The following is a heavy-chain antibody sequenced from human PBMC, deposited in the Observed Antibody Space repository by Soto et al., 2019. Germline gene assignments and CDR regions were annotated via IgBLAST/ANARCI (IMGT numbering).Heavy chain of an antibody. CDR1: GFTFNSYA. V-gene: IGHV3-23*01. Sequence: EVQLLESGGGLVQPGGSLRLSCAASGFTFNSYAMSWVRQAPGKGLEWVSAISGSGGSTYYADSVKGRFTISRDNSKNTLYLQMNRLRVEDKAVYYCAKDLSIQLWSSYYYYGMDVWGQGTTVNVSS. CDR3: AKDLSIQLWSSYYYYGMDV. CDR2: ISGSGGST. J-gene: IGHJ6*02. D-gene: IGHD5-18*01.